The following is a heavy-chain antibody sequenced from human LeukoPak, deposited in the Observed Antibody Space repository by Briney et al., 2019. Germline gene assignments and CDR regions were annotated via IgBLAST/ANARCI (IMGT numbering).Heavy chain of an antibody. J-gene: IGHJ4*02. D-gene: IGHD3-10*01. CDR3: ETYTQYFGAPGTDY. CDR1: GFTFRNAR. V-gene: IGHV3-7*01. CDR2: INKDGSEK. Sequence: GGSLRLSCTLPGFTFRNARMRRGREAPGKGREWVSGINKDGSEKRDEDSAKGRFPISRDNTKSTVYLQRTSLGADDTAVYYCETYTQYFGAPGTDYWGQGTLVTVSS.